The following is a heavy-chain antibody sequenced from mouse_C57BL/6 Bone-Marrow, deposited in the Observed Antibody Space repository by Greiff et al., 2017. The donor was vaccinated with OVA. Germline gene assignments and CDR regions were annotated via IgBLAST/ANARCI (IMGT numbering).Heavy chain of an antibody. J-gene: IGHJ4*01. CDR1: GYTFTSYG. V-gene: IGHV1-81*01. D-gene: IGHD4-1*02. Sequence: VQLQQSGAELARPGASVKLSCKASGYTFTSYGISWVKQRTGQGLEWIGEIYPRSGNTYYNEKFKGKATLTADKSSSTAYMELRSLTSEDSAVYFCARSNWDERAYAMDYWGQGTSVTVSS. CDR3: ARSNWDERAYAMDY. CDR2: IYPRSGNT.